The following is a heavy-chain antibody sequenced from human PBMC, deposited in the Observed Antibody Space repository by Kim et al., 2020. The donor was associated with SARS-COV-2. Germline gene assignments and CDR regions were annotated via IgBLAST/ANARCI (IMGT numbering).Heavy chain of an antibody. J-gene: IGHJ4*02. D-gene: IGHD3-16*01. Sequence: RYSPSFQRQVTISVDKSINTAYLQWGSLQASDSAIYYCASGTYTFYFDFWGQGTLVTVSS. CDR3: ASGTYTFYFDF. V-gene: IGHV5-51*01.